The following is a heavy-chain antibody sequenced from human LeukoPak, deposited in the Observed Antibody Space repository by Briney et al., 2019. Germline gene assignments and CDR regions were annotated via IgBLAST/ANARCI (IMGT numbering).Heavy chain of an antibody. CDR1: GFTFSSYG. D-gene: IGHD3-9*01. CDR2: IRYDGTNK. V-gene: IGHV3-30*02. J-gene: IGHJ4*02. Sequence: GGSLRLSCAASGFTFSSYGMHWVRQAPGKGLEWVAFIRYDGTNKYYADSVEGRFSISRDNSKNTLYLQMNSLRAEDTAVYYCAKEGRWPYYDILTGYHFDYWGQGALITVSS. CDR3: AKEGRWPYYDILTGYHFDY.